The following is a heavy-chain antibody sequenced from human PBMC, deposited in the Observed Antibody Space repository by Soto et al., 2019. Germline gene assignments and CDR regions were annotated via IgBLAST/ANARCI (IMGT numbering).Heavy chain of an antibody. CDR1: GFTFSSYA. Sequence: QVQLVESGGGVVQPGRSLRLSCAASGFTFSSYAMHWVRQAPGKGLEWVAVISYDGSNKYYADSVKGRFTISRDNSKNTLYLQMNSLRAEDTAVYYCARGGFGGYDFDYWGQGTLVTVSS. D-gene: IGHD5-12*01. CDR2: ISYDGSNK. V-gene: IGHV3-30-3*01. J-gene: IGHJ4*02. CDR3: ARGGFGGYDFDY.